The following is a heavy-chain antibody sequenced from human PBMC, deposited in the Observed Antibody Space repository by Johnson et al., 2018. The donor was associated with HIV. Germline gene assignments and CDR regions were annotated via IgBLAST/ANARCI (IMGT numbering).Heavy chain of an antibody. CDR1: GFTFDDYA. J-gene: IGHJ3*02. V-gene: IGHV3-9*01. CDR3: ARDLGVVVATNAFDI. D-gene: IGHD2-15*01. Sequence: VQLVESGGGLVQPGRSLRLSCAASGFTFDDYAMHWVRQAPGKGLEWVSGINWNGGSTGYADSVKGRFTISRDNAKNSLYLQMNSLRAEDTALYYCARDLGVVVATNAFDIWGQGTMVTVAS. CDR2: INWNGGST.